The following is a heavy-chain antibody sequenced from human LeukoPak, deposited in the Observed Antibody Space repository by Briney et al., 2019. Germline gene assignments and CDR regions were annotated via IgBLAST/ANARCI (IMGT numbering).Heavy chain of an antibody. CDR2: INPSGGST. CDR3: ARLSEDYGGNVEGAFDI. Sequence: ASVKVSCKASGYTFTSYYMHWARQAPGQGLEWMGIINPSGGSTSYAQKFQGRVTMTRDMSTSTVYMELSSLRSEDTAVYYCARLSEDYGGNVEGAFDIWGQGTMVTVSS. D-gene: IGHD4-23*01. CDR1: GYTFTSYY. J-gene: IGHJ3*02. V-gene: IGHV1-46*01.